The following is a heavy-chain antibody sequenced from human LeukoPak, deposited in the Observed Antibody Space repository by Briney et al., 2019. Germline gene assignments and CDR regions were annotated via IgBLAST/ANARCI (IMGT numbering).Heavy chain of an antibody. V-gene: IGHV4-39*07. CDR3: ARAPDYDILTGYPENYFDY. CDR1: GGSISSSSCY. D-gene: IGHD3-9*01. J-gene: IGHJ4*02. Sequence: SETLSLTCTVSGGSISSSSCYWGWIRQPPGKGLEWIGSIYYSGSTYYNPSLKSRVTISVDTSKNQFSLKLSSVTAADTAVYYCARAPDYDILTGYPENYFDYWGQGTLVTVSS. CDR2: IYYSGST.